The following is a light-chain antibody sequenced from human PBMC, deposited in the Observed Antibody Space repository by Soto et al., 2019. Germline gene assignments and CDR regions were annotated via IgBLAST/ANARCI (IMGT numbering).Light chain of an antibody. V-gene: IGLV2-14*01. CDR2: DVS. Sequence: QSVLTQPASVSGSPGQSITISCTGTSSDVGGYNYVSWYQQHPGKAPKLMIYDVSDRPSGVSNRFSGSKSGNTASLTISGLPAEDEADYYCSSYSGSSTEVFGTGTKVTVL. CDR1: SSDVGGYNY. CDR3: SSYSGSSTEV. J-gene: IGLJ1*01.